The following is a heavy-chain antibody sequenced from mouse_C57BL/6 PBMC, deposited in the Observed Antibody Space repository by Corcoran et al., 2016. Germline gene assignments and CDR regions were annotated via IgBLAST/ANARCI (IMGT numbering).Heavy chain of an antibody. CDR3: ARSHGYDRALGWYFDV. CDR1: GYTFTDYN. Sequence: EVQLQQSGPELVKPGASVKIPCKASGYTFTDYNMDWVKQSHGKSLEWIGDINPNNGGTIYNQKFKGKAILTVDKSSSTAYMELRSLTSEDTAVYYCARSHGYDRALGWYFDVWGTGTTVTVSS. D-gene: IGHD2-2*01. V-gene: IGHV1-18*01. CDR2: INPNNGGT. J-gene: IGHJ1*03.